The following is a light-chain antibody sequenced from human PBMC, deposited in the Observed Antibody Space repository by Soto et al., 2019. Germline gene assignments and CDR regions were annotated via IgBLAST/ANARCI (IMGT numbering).Light chain of an antibody. CDR1: QSLSGW. V-gene: IGKV1-5*03. CDR3: QQSYSSPWT. Sequence: DIQMTQSPSTLSASVGDRVTITCRASQSLSGWLAWYQQEPGKAPNLLIYMASTLASGVPSRFSGSGSGTEFTLTITSLQPEDFATYYCQQSYSSPWTFGQGTKVDIK. CDR2: MAS. J-gene: IGKJ1*01.